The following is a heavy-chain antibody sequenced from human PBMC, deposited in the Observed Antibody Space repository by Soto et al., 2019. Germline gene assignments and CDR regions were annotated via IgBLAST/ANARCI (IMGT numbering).Heavy chain of an antibody. Sequence: QVQLVESGGGVVQPGRSLRLSCAASGFTFSRHTMHWVRQAPGKGLEWVAAISDDGSNTYYADSVKGRFTISRDNSKNKMYLQITRMSSEETGVHNCAREVYYGFWSGFNTHPYYFDDWGQGTLVTVSS. J-gene: IGHJ4*02. CDR2: ISDDGSNT. D-gene: IGHD3-3*01. CDR3: AREVYYGFWSGFNTHPYYFDD. CDR1: GFTFSRHT. V-gene: IGHV3-30-3*01.